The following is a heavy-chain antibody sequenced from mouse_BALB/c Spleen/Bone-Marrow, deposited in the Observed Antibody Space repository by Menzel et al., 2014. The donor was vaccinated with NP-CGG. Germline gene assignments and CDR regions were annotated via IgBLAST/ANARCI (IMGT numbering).Heavy chain of an antibody. CDR1: GYAFSRSW. D-gene: IGHD1-1*01. J-gene: IGHJ3*01. Sequence: VKLMESGAELVRPGSSVKISCKASGYAFSRSWMNWVKQRPEQGLEWIGQIYPGDDDTNYSGKFKGRATLTADKSSGTAYMQLSSLTSEDSAVYFCAGSTPLAYWGQGTLVTVSA. CDR2: IYPGDDDT. CDR3: AGSTPLAY. V-gene: IGHV1-80*01.